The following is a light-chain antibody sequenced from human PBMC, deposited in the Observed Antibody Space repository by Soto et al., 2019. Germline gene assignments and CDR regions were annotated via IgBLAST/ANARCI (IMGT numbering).Light chain of an antibody. J-gene: IGKJ4*01. CDR3: HQLT. Sequence: IQLTQSPSSLSASVGDRVTITCRASQGISSYLAWYQQKPGKAPKLLIYAASTLQSGVPSRFSGSGSGTDFTLPISSLQPEDFATYYCHQLTFGGGTKVEIK. CDR1: QGISSY. V-gene: IGKV1-9*01. CDR2: AAS.